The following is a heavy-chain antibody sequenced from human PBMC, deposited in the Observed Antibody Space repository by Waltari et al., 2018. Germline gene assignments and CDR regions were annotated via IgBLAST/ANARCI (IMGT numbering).Heavy chain of an antibody. CDR2: IKQDGSEK. J-gene: IGHJ3*02. Sequence: EVQLVESGGGLVQPGGSLRLSCAASGFTFSSYWMSWVRQVAGKGLEWGANIKQDGSEKYYVGSVKGRFTIARDNAKNSLYLQMNSLRAEDTAVYYCARITARDAFDIWGQGTMVTVSS. CDR1: GFTFSSYW. V-gene: IGHV3-7*03. CDR3: ARITARDAFDI. D-gene: IGHD5-18*01.